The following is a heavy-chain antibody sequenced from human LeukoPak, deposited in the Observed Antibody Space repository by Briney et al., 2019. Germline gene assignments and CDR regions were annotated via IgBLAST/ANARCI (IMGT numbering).Heavy chain of an antibody. CDR1: GGAFSNYY. Sequence: PSETLSLTCAVYGGAFSNYYWSWIRQTPGKGMEWIGEINDSGRTNYNPSLMSRVTVSVDTSKNQFSLKLNSVTAADTAVYYCARADFWSAVDYWGQGTLVTVSS. V-gene: IGHV4-34*01. CDR2: INDSGRT. CDR3: ARADFWSAVDY. D-gene: IGHD3-3*01. J-gene: IGHJ4*02.